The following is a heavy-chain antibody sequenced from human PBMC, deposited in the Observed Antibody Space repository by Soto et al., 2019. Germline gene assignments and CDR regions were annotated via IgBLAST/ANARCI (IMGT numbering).Heavy chain of an antibody. Sequence: GGSLRLSCAASGFTFSTYSMNWVRQAPGKGLEWVSYISSSSRYIYYADSVKGRFTISRDNAKNSMYLQMSSLRAEDTAVYYCARDYSGSGSPVGYWGQGTLVTVSS. CDR2: ISSSSRYI. J-gene: IGHJ4*02. D-gene: IGHD3-10*01. CDR3: ARDYSGSGSPVGY. V-gene: IGHV3-21*06. CDR1: GFTFSTYS.